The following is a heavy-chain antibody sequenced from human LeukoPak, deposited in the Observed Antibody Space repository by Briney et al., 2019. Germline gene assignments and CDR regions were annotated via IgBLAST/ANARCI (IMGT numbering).Heavy chain of an antibody. CDR2: ISGDGGST. V-gene: IGHV3-43*02. CDR3: AKSVTAPLYYYYYYGMDV. J-gene: IGHJ6*02. Sequence: GGSLRLSCAATRFTFDDYAMHWVRQAPGKGLEWVPLISGDGGSTYYADSVKGRFTISRDNSKNSLYLQMNSLRTEDTALYYCAKSVTAPLYYYYYYGMDVWGQGTTVTVSS. D-gene: IGHD4-11*01. CDR1: RFTFDDYA.